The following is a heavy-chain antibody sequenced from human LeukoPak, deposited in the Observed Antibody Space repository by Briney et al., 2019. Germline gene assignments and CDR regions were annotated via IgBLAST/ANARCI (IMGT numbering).Heavy chain of an antibody. D-gene: IGHD2-15*01. Sequence: ASVKVSCKASGYTFTSYGMNWVRQAPGQGLEWMGWINTNTGNTTYAQGFTGRFVFSMDTSVSTAYLQIRSLKAEDSAVYYCARESWDCSGGSCSYYMDVWGKGTTVTVSS. CDR1: GYTFTSYG. V-gene: IGHV7-4-1*02. CDR2: INTNTGNT. CDR3: ARESWDCSGGSCSYYMDV. J-gene: IGHJ6*03.